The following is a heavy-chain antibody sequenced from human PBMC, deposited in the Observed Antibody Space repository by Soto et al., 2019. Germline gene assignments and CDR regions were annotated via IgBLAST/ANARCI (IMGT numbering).Heavy chain of an antibody. CDR1: GGSFSGYY. CDR2: INHSGST. V-gene: IGHV4-34*01. Sequence: SETLSLTCAVYGGSFSGYYWSWIRQPPGKGLEWIGEINHSGSTNYNPSLKSRVTISVDTSKNQFSLKLSSVTAADTAVYYCATGRITIVGVVITPPRYWGQGTLVTVSS. J-gene: IGHJ4*02. D-gene: IGHD3-3*01. CDR3: ATGRITIVGVVITPPRY.